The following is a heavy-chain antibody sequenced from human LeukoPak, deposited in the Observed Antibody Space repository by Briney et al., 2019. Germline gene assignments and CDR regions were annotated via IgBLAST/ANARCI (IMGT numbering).Heavy chain of an antibody. D-gene: IGHD3-22*01. CDR3: ARGRSRTVVVITTLFDY. V-gene: IGHV3-33*01. J-gene: IGHJ4*02. CDR1: GFTFSSYG. Sequence: GGSLRLSCAASGFTFSSYGMHWVRQAPGKGLEWVAVIWYDGSNKHYADSVKGRFTISRDNSKNTLYLQMNSLRAEDTAVYYCARGRSRTVVVITTLFDYWGQGTLVTVSS. CDR2: IWYDGSNK.